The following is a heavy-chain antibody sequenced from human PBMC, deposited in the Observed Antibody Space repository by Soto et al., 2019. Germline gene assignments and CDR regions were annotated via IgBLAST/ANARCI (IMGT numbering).Heavy chain of an antibody. V-gene: IGHV4-31*03. J-gene: IGHJ5*02. CDR2: INYSGST. CDR1: GGSISSVGYY. CDR3: ASDYDFWSGYYSA. D-gene: IGHD3-3*01. Sequence: QVQLQESGPGLMKPSQTLSLTCTVSGGSISSVGYYWSWIRQHPGKGLEWIGYINYSGSTYYNPSLKSRVTISVDTSKNQFSLKLSSVTAADTAVYYCASDYDFWSGYYSAWGQGTLVTVSS.